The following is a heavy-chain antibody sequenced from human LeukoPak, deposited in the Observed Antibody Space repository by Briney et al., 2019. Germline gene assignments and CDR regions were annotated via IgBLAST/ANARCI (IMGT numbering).Heavy chain of an antibody. CDR2: IYYSGST. CDR3: ARGYYDFWSGYSSYYFDY. Sequence: SETLSLTCTVSGGSICSYYWSWIRQPPGKGLEWIGYIYYSGSTNYNPSLKSRVTISVDTSKNQFSLKLSSATAADTAVYYCARGYYDFWSGYSSYYFDYWGQGTLVTVSS. J-gene: IGHJ4*02. CDR1: GGSICSYY. V-gene: IGHV4-59*01. D-gene: IGHD3-3*01.